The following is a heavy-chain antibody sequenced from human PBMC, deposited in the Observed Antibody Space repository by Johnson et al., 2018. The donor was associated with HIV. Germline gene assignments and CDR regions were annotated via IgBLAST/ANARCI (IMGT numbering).Heavy chain of an antibody. Sequence: EVQLVESGGGLVQPGRSLRLSCTASGFTFGDYAMSWFRQAPGKGLEWVGRIKSKTDGGTTDYAAPVKGRFTVSRDDSKNTLYVQMNSLKTEDTAVYYCTTGYCSGGGCYRDVTVTTRGIAFDIWGQGTMVTVSS. J-gene: IGHJ3*02. CDR3: TTGYCSGGGCYRDVTVTTRGIAFDI. CDR1: GFTFGDYA. V-gene: IGHV3-15*01. D-gene: IGHD2-15*01. CDR2: IKSKTDGGTT.